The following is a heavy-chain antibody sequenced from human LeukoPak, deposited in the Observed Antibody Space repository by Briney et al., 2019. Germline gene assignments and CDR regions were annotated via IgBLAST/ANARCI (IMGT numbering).Heavy chain of an antibody. CDR3: AKAIAAAVRFAFDI. CDR2: ISSSGSTI. J-gene: IGHJ3*02. Sequence: GGSLRLSCAASGFTFSDYYMSWIRQAPGKGLEWVSYISSSGSTIYYADSVKGRFTISRDNAKNSLYLQMNSLRAEDTAVYYCAKAIAAAVRFAFDIWGQGTMVTVSS. D-gene: IGHD6-13*01. V-gene: IGHV3-11*01. CDR1: GFTFSDYY.